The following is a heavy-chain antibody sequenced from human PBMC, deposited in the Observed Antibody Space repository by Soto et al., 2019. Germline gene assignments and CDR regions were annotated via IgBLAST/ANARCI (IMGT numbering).Heavy chain of an antibody. J-gene: IGHJ4*02. Sequence: QPGGSLRLSCAASGFTFSTYAMHWVRQAPGKGLEWVAVISYDGSNKHYADSVKGRFTISRDNSKNTLYLQIDSLRLEDTAVYYCAKRRGEGYFDKWGQGTLVTVSS. V-gene: IGHV3-30*04. CDR3: AKRRGEGYFDK. CDR1: GFTFSTYA. D-gene: IGHD3-16*01. CDR2: ISYDGSNK.